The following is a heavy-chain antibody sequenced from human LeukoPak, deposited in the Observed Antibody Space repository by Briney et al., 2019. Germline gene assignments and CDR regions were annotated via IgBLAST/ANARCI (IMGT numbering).Heavy chain of an antibody. Sequence: GGSLRLSCAASGFTVSSNYMSWVRQAPGEGLEWVSVIYSGGSTYYADSVKGRFTISRDNSKNTLYLQMNSLRAEDTAVYYCARDSYDILTGYYKGFDPWGQGTLVTVSS. J-gene: IGHJ5*02. D-gene: IGHD3-9*01. CDR1: GFTVSSNY. V-gene: IGHV3-66*01. CDR2: IYSGGST. CDR3: ARDSYDILTGYYKGFDP.